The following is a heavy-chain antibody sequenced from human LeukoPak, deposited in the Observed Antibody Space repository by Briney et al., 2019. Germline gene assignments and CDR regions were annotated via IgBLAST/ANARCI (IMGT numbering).Heavy chain of an antibody. CDR2: ISSSSSYI. D-gene: IGHD3-10*01. CDR1: GLTFSNYS. V-gene: IGHV3-21*01. Sequence: PGGSLRLSCVASGLTFSNYSMNWVRQAPGKGLEWVSSISSSSSYIYYADSVKGRFTISRDNAKSSLYLQMNNLRAEDTALYYCATYGSGSGTFFDSWGQGTLVTVSS. CDR3: ATYGSGSGTFFDS. J-gene: IGHJ4*01.